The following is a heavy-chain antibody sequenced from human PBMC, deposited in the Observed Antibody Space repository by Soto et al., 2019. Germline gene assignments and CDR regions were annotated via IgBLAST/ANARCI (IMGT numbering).Heavy chain of an antibody. J-gene: IGHJ5*02. D-gene: IGHD3-9*01. CDR2: ISSNGGST. CDR3: ARGSRTALVVLFDP. CDR1: GFTFSSYA. V-gene: IGHV3-64*01. Sequence: GGSLRLSCAASGFTFSSYAMHWVRQAPGKGLEYVSAISSNGGSTYYANSVKGRFTISRDNSKNTLYLQMGSLRAEDMAVYYCARGSRTALVVLFDPWGQGTLVTVSS.